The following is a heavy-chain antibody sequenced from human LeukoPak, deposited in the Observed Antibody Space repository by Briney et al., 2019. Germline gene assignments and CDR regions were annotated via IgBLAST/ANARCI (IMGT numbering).Heavy chain of an antibody. CDR3: ARAVRGVPARGTPIFYSMDV. CDR2: MNPNSGNT. D-gene: IGHD3-10*02. J-gene: IGHJ6*03. CDR1: GYTFTSYD. V-gene: IGHV1-8*01. Sequence: ASVKVSCKASGYTFTSYDINWVRQATGQGLEWMGWMNPNSGNTGYAQKFQGRVTMTRNTSISTAYMERSSLRSEDPAVNYCARAVRGVPARGTPIFYSMDVWGKGTTVTVSS.